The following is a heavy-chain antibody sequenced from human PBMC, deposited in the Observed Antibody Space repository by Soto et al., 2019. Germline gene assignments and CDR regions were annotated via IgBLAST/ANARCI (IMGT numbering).Heavy chain of an antibody. CDR3: TTDLLTIFGVAHAFDY. V-gene: IGHV3-15*07. Sequence: EVQLVESGGGLVKPGGSLRLSCAASGFTFSNAWMTWVRQPPGKGLEWVGRIKSKTDGGTTDYAAPVKGRFTNSRDDSKNTLYLQMNSLKTEDTAVYYCTTDLLTIFGVAHAFDYWGQGTLVTVSS. J-gene: IGHJ4*02. D-gene: IGHD3-3*01. CDR1: GFTFSNAW. CDR2: IKSKTDGGTT.